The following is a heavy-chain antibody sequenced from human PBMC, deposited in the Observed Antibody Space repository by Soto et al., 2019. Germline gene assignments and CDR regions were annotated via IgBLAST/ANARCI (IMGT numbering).Heavy chain of an antibody. CDR3: ATSDYDAFDI. CDR1: GFTFRSYG. J-gene: IGHJ3*02. D-gene: IGHD4-17*01. CDR2: IWYDGSNK. Sequence: GGSLRLSCAASGFTFRSYGMHWVRQAPGKVLEWVAVIWYDGSNKYYADSVKGRFTISRDNSKNTLYLQMNSLRAEDTAVYYCATSDYDAFDIWGQGTMVTVS. V-gene: IGHV3-33*01.